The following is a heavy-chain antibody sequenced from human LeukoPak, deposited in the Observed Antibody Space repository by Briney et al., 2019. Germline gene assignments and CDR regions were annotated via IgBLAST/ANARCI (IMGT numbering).Heavy chain of an antibody. V-gene: IGHV4-34*01. CDR2: INHSGST. J-gene: IGHJ6*03. CDR3: ARDWGVGGRPGYMDV. CDR1: GGSFSGYY. Sequence: SETLSLTCAVYGGSFSGYYWSWIRQPPGKGLEWIGEINHSGSTNYNPSLKSRVTILVDTSKNQFSLKLSSVTAADTAVYFCARDWGVGGRPGYMDVWGKGTTVTVSS. D-gene: IGHD6-6*01.